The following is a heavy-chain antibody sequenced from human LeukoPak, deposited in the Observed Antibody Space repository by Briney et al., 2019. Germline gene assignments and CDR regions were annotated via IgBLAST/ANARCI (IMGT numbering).Heavy chain of an antibody. D-gene: IGHD3-16*02. V-gene: IGHV7-4-1*02. CDR3: ARALDSLGGLSLPDY. CDR2: IHPSTGNP. CDR1: GYSFTNYA. Sequence: ASVKVSCKASGYSFTNYAMNWVRQAPGQGLEFMAWIHPSTGNPAYAQGFSGRFVFSLDTSVTTTYLQITDLKPEDTAVYFCARALDSLGGLSLPDYWGQGTLVTVSS. J-gene: IGHJ4*02.